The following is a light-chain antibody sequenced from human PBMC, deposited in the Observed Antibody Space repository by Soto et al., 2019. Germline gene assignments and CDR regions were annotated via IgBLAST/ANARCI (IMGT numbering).Light chain of an antibody. CDR3: QQYNNWWT. J-gene: IGKJ1*01. V-gene: IGKV3D-15*01. CDR1: ETVRSN. Sequence: VISQSPDTLSVSTVETATLSCRASETVRSNFACYQQKPGQAPRLLIYAASTRATGIPARFIGNGSGTEFTLTISSLQSEDFAVYYCQQYNNWWTFGQGTKVDIK. CDR2: AAS.